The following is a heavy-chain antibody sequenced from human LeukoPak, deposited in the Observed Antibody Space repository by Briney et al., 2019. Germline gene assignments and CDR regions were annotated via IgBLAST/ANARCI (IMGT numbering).Heavy chain of an antibody. D-gene: IGHD5-18*01. J-gene: IGHJ5*02. V-gene: IGHV4-34*01. CDR1: GGSFSGYY. CDR2: INHSGST. CDR3: ARRGSSIVDTAMVRWFDP. Sequence: PSETLSLTCAVYGGSFSGYYWSWIRQPPGKGLEWIGEINHSGSTNYNPSLKSRVTISVDTSKNQFSLKLSSVTAADTAVYYCARRGSSIVDTAMVRWFDPWGQGTLVTVSS.